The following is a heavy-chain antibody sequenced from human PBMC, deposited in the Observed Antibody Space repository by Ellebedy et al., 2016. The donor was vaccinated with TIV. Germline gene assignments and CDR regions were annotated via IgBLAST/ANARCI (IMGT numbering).Heavy chain of an antibody. J-gene: IGHJ4*02. Sequence: MPSETLSLTCTVSGGSISSSSYYWGWIRQPPGKGLEWIGSIYYSGSTYYNPSLKSRVTISVDTSKNQFSLKLSSVTAADTAVYYCASIAAAGTRGGVFDYWGQGTLVTVSS. CDR3: ASIAAAGTRGGVFDY. CDR2: IYYSGST. CDR1: GGSISSSSYY. V-gene: IGHV4-39*01. D-gene: IGHD6-13*01.